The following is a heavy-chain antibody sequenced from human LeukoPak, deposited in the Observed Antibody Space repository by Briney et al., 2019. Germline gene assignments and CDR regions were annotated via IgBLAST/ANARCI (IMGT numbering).Heavy chain of an antibody. D-gene: IGHD3-3*01. CDR1: GGSISSGDYY. V-gene: IGHV4-30-4*08. CDR3: AITGDFWSGYRFDY. J-gene: IGHJ4*02. Sequence: SQTLCLTCTVSGGSISSGDYYWSWIRQPPGKGLEWIGYIYYSGSTYYNPSLKSRVTISVDTSKNQFSLKLSSVTAADTAVYYCAITGDFWSGYRFDYWGQGTLVTVSS. CDR2: IYYSGST.